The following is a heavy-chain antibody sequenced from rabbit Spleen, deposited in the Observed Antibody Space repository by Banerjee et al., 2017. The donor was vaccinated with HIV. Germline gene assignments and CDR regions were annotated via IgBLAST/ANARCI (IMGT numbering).Heavy chain of an antibody. CDR3: ARDGAGGSYFAL. D-gene: IGHD8-1*01. Sequence: QEQVEESGGGLVQPEGSLALTCKASGFTISSSYYMCWVRQAPGKGLEWIGCIYGGSSGSIYYASWAKGRFTISKTSSTTVTLQLNSLTAADTATYFCARDGAGGSYFALWGPGTLVTVS. CDR1: GFTISSSYY. CDR2: IYGGSSGSI. J-gene: IGHJ6*01. V-gene: IGHV1S45*01.